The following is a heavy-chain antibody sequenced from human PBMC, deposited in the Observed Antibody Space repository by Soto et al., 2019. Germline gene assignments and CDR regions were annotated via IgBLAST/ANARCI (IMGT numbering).Heavy chain of an antibody. J-gene: IGHJ5*02. CDR1: GFTFSSSA. V-gene: IGHV3-23*01. CDR2: VSGSGGTT. D-gene: IGHD6-19*01. Sequence: EVQLLDSGGGLVQPGGSLRLSCAASGFTFSSSAMSWVRQAPGKGLEWVSAVSGSGGTTYYADSVRGPFIISRDNSKNTLYLQTNHLRAEDTAIYFCARFTVDTIVTSGWRQYLDPWGQGTLVTVSP. CDR3: ARFTVDTIVTSGWRQYLDP.